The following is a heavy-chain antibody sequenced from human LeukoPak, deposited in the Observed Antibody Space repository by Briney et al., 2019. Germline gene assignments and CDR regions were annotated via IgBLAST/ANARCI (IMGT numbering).Heavy chain of an antibody. CDR2: ISAYNSNT. Sequence: ASVKVSCKASGYTFTSYGISWVRQAPGQGLEWMGWISAYNSNTNYAQKLQGRVTMTTDTSTSTAYMELRSLRSDDTAVYYCARVARTQLWLNYWGQGTLVTVSS. CDR3: ARVARTQLWLNY. V-gene: IGHV1-18*01. D-gene: IGHD5-18*01. J-gene: IGHJ4*02. CDR1: GYTFTSYG.